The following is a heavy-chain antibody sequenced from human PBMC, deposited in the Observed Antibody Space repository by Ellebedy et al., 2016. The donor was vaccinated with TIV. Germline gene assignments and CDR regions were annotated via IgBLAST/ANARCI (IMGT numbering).Heavy chain of an antibody. CDR1: GFTFSSYA. J-gene: IGHJ6*02. CDR3: AREYPAMVPDHYYYGMDV. D-gene: IGHD2-2*01. Sequence: GESLKISCAASGFTFSSYAMHWVRQAPGKGLEYVSAISSNGGSTYYANSVKGRFTISRDNSKNTLYLQMNSLRAEDTAVYYCAREYPAMVPDHYYYGMDVWGQGTTVTVSS. CDR2: ISSNGGST. V-gene: IGHV3-64*01.